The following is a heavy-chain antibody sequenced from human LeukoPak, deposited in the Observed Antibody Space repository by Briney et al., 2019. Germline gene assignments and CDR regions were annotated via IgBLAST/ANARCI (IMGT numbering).Heavy chain of an antibody. CDR2: INRSGST. CDR3: ARRGELVGGWFDP. D-gene: IGHD2-15*01. CDR1: GGSFSGYY. Sequence: SETLSLTCAVYGGSFSGYYWSWTRQPPGKGLEWIGEINRSGSTNYNPSLKSRVTISVDKSKNQFSLKLSSVTAADTAVYYCARRGELVGGWFDPWGQGTLVTVYS. J-gene: IGHJ5*02. V-gene: IGHV4-34*01.